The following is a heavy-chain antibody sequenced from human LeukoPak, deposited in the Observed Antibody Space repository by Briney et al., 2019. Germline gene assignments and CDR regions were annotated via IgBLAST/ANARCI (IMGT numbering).Heavy chain of an antibody. D-gene: IGHD2-2*01. CDR1: GLPFKLYD. J-gene: IGHJ4*02. V-gene: IGHV3-23*01. CDR3: AKLPRGYCISTSCSYFDY. CDR2: IGGSGGST. Sequence: GGPLTLLCAACGLPFKLYDVRWLRQAPRKARQGVSSIGGSGGSTYYADSVKGRFTISRDNSKNTLYLQMNSLRAEDTAVYYCAKLPRGYCISTSCSYFDYWCQGALVTVSS.